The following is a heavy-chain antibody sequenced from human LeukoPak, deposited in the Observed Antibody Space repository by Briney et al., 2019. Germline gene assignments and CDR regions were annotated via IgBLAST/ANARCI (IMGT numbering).Heavy chain of an antibody. CDR2: IYPGDSDT. CDR1: GYSFTSYW. Sequence: GESLKISCKGSGYSFTSYWIGWVRQMPGKGLEWMGIIYPGDSDTRYSPSFQGQVTISADKSISTAYLQWSGLKASDTAMYYCARTYYYDSSGFWASNAFDIWGQGTMVTVSS. CDR3: ARTYYYDSSGFWASNAFDI. J-gene: IGHJ3*02. D-gene: IGHD3-22*01. V-gene: IGHV5-51*01.